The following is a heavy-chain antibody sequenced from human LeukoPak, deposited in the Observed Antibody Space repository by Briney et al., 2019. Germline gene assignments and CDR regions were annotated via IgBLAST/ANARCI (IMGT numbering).Heavy chain of an antibody. CDR3: ARGGCSSTSCYYDY. J-gene: IGHJ4*02. CDR1: AGSFSGYF. D-gene: IGHD2-2*01. V-gene: IGHV4-34*01. Sequence: PSETLSLTCADYAGSFSGYFWSWIRQPPGKGLEWIGEINHSGSTNYNPSLKSRVTISVDTSKNQFSLKVSSVTAADTAVYYCARGGCSSTSCYYDYWGQGTLVTVSS. CDR2: INHSGST.